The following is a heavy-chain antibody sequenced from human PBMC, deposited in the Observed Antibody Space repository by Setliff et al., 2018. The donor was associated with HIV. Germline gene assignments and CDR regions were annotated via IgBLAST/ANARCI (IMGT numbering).Heavy chain of an antibody. CDR2: VKRQNNGGTV. V-gene: IGHV3-15*01. Sequence: PGGSLRLSCSASGFTFSGSAMHWVRQASGKGLEWVGRVKRQNNGGTVDYGESVKDRFILSRDDSESTVNLQMNSLKSEDTAVYYCTTIGYCRGTTCRSAFDIWGPGTMVTVSS. CDR3: TTIGYCRGTTCRSAFDI. CDR1: GFTFSGSA. J-gene: IGHJ3*02. D-gene: IGHD2-2*03.